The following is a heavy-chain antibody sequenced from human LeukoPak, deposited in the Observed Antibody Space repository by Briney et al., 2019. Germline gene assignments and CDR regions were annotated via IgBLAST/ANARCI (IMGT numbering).Heavy chain of an antibody. CDR2: IYYSGST. J-gene: IGHJ4*02. CDR3: ARQRPGMATTPFDY. Sequence: SETLSLTRTVSGGSISSYYWSWIRQPPGKGLEWIGYIYYSGSTNYNPSLKSRVTISVDTSKNQFSLKLSSVTAADTAVYYCARQRPGMATTPFDYWGQGTLVTVSS. V-gene: IGHV4-59*08. CDR1: GGSISSYY. D-gene: IGHD5-24*01.